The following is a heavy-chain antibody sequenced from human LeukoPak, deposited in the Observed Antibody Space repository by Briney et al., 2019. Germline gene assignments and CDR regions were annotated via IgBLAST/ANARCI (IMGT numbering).Heavy chain of an antibody. CDR1: GYTFTSYA. D-gene: IGHD3-10*01. CDR3: ARVTFGGVRRVIITIDY. V-gene: IGHV7-4-1*02. J-gene: IGHJ4*02. Sequence: VASVKVSCKASGYTFTSYAMNWVRQAPGQGLEWMGWINTNTGNPTYAQGFTGRFVFSLDTSVSTAYLQISSLKAEDTAVYYCARVTFGGVRRVIITIDYWGQGTLVTVSS. CDR2: INTNTGNP.